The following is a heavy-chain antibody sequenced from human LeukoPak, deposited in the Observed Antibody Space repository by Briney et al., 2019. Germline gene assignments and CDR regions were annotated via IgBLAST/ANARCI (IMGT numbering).Heavy chain of an antibody. CDR3: ARGGSSGWYHFDY. V-gene: IGHV3-21*01. CDR1: GFTFNSYS. Sequence: PGGSLRLSCAASGFTFNSYSLNWVRQAPGKGLEYVSFISSSCYIYYADSVKGRFTISRDNAKNSLYLQMNSLRAEDTAVYYCARGGSSGWYHFDYWGQGTLVTVSS. D-gene: IGHD6-19*01. CDR2: ISSSCYI. J-gene: IGHJ4*02.